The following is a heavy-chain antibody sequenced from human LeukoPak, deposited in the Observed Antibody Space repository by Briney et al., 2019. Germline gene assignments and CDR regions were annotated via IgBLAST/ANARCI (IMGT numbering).Heavy chain of an antibody. Sequence: ASVKVSCKASGYTFTGYYMHWVRQAPGQGLEWMGRINPNRGGTNYAQKFQSRVTMTRDTSISTAYMELSRLRSDDTAVYYCASYSSSWLINDYWGQGTLVTVSS. J-gene: IGHJ4*02. CDR3: ASYSSSWLINDY. D-gene: IGHD6-13*01. V-gene: IGHV1-2*06. CDR1: GYTFTGYY. CDR2: INPNRGGT.